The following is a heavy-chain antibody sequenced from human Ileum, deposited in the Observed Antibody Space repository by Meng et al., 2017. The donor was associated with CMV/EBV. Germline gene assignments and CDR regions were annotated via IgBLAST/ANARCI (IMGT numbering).Heavy chain of an antibody. V-gene: IGHV1-2*02. D-gene: IGHD1-1*01. CDR2: INPNTGVT. CDR3: AALGTYFDP. J-gene: IGHJ5*02. Sequence: VSCQASGYTFSAYYMYWVRQAPGKGLEWMGRINPNTGVTNYAQKFQGRVAMTRDTSINTAYMDLSGLTSDDTAIYYCAALGTYFDPWGQGTLVTVSS. CDR1: GYTFSAYY.